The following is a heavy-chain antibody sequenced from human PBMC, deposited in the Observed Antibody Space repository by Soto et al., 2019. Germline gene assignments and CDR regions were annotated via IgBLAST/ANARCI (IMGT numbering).Heavy chain of an antibody. J-gene: IGHJ1*01. CDR3: ARWGTTGGLDV. V-gene: IGHV3-30*19. Sequence: QVHPVESGGGVVQPGTSLRVSCVGSGFTFRSYVIHWVRQAPGKGLEWVALTSYDGRDKYYADSVRGRFTISRDNSRNTVDLQMDSLKLEDTALYYCARWGTTGGLDVWGQGTLVSVSS. CDR2: TSYDGRDK. CDR1: GFTFRSYV. D-gene: IGHD3-16*01.